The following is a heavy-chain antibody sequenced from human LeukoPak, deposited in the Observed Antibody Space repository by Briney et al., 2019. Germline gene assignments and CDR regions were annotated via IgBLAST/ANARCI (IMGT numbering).Heavy chain of an antibody. CDR3: ARDRGEDIVVVPAGLIDY. D-gene: IGHD2-2*01. CDR2: ISSSSSYI. Sequence: SGGSLRLSCAASGFTFSSYSMNWVRQAPGKGLEWVSSISSSSSYIYYADSVKGRFTISRDNSKNTLYLQMNSLRAEDTAVYYRARDRGEDIVVVPAGLIDYWGQGTLVTVSS. J-gene: IGHJ4*02. CDR1: GFTFSSYS. V-gene: IGHV3-21*01.